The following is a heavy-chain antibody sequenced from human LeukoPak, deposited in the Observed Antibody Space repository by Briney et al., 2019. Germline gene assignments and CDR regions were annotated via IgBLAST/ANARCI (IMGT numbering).Heavy chain of an antibody. J-gene: IGHJ3*02. CDR1: GESFSGYY. D-gene: IGHD3-22*01. Sequence: PSETLSLTCAVYGESFSGYYWSWIRQPPGKGLEWIGYIYYNGNTYYNPSLKSRLTISGDTSENQFSLKLSSVTAADTAVYYCVRNFDSYNAFDIWGQGTMVTVSS. CDR2: IYYNGNT. CDR3: VRNFDSYNAFDI. V-gene: IGHV4-34*09.